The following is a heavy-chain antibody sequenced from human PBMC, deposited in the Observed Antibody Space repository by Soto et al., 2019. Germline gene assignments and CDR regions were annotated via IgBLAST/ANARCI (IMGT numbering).Heavy chain of an antibody. CDR2: IYHSGST. CDR1: GGSISSSNW. J-gene: IGHJ4*02. CDR3: ARLSTYSSSWYFDY. D-gene: IGHD6-13*01. V-gene: IGHV4-4*02. Sequence: PSETLSLTCAVSGGSISSSNWWSWVRQPPGKGLEWIGEIYHSGSTNYNPSLKSRVTISVDKSKNQFSLKLSSVTAADTAVYYCARLSTYSSSWYFDYWGQGTLVTVSS.